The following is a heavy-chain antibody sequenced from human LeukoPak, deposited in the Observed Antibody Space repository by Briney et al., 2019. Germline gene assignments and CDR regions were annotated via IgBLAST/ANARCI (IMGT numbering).Heavy chain of an antibody. Sequence: GGSLRLSCTASGFTFGDYAMSWVRQAPGKGLEWVGFIRSKPYGGTTEYAASVKGRFTISRDDSKSIAHLQMNSLKTEDTAVYYCSRGQLWLRGEGSGLDYWGQGTLVTVSS. CDR3: SRGQLWLRGEGSGLDY. D-gene: IGHD5-18*01. V-gene: IGHV3-49*04. J-gene: IGHJ4*02. CDR2: IRSKPYGGTT. CDR1: GFTFGDYA.